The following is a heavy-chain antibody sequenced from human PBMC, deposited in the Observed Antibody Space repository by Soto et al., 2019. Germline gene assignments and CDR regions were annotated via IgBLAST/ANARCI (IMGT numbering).Heavy chain of an antibody. V-gene: IGHV2-5*02. J-gene: IGHJ4*02. Sequence: QITLNESGPTQVKPRQTLTLTCTFSGFSLTTSGVGVGWIRQSPGKAPEWLALMYWDDDKRYSPSLKSRLTITKDNAKNQVVLTMADLDPADTATYYCAHRVLRTVFALVTTTAIYFDFWGQGTPVAVSS. CDR2: MYWDDDK. D-gene: IGHD3-3*01. CDR3: AHRVLRTVFALVTTTAIYFDF. CDR1: GFSLTTSGVG.